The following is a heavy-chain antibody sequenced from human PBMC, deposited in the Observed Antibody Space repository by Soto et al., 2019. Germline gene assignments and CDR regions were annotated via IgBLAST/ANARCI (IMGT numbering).Heavy chain of an antibody. V-gene: IGHV3-11*01. Sequence: PGGSLRLSCAASGFTFSDYYMSWIRQAPGKGLEWVSYISSSGSTIYYADSVKGRFTISRDNAKNSLYLQMNSLRAEDTAVYYCARAARDAFYYYYYMDVWGKGTTVTVSS. CDR1: GFTFSDYY. CDR3: ARAARDAFYYYYYMDV. J-gene: IGHJ6*03. D-gene: IGHD2-2*01. CDR2: ISSSGSTI.